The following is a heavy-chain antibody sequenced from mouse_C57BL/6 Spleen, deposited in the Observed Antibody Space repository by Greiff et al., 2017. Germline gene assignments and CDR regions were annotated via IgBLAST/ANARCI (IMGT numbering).Heavy chain of an antibody. D-gene: IGHD4-1*01. CDR3: AETGTGDFDY. Sequence: EVQLQQSGPELVKPGASVKISCKASGYTFTDYYMNWVKQSRGKSLEWIGDINPNNGGTSYNQKFKGKATLTVDKSSSTAYMELRSLTSEDSAVYYCAETGTGDFDYWGQGTTLTVSS. CDR2: INPNNGGT. V-gene: IGHV1-26*01. CDR1: GYTFTDYY. J-gene: IGHJ2*01.